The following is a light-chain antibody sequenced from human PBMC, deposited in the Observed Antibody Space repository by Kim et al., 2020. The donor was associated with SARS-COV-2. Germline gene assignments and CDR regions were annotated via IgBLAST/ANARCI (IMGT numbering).Light chain of an antibody. Sequence: DILLTQSPRSLPVTPGEPASISCRSSQSLLHSNGYIYLVWYVQKPGQPPHLLIYLTSNRASGVPDRFSGSGSGTDFTLKISRVEAEDVGVYYCMQALQTPRRTFGQGTRLEIK. CDR2: LTS. CDR1: QSLLHSNGYIY. CDR3: MQALQTPRRT. V-gene: IGKV2-28*01. J-gene: IGKJ5*01.